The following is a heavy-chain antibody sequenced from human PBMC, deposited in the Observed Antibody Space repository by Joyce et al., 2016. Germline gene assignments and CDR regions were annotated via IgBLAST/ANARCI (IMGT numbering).Heavy chain of an antibody. CDR1: GFTFSSYT. CDR3: AKGQTTESRLDY. V-gene: IGHV3-23*01. J-gene: IGHJ4*02. CDR2: ISISGDST. Sequence: EVQLLESGGGLVQPGGSLRLSCAASGFTFSSYTMYWVGQVPGKGLEWVSGISISGDSTYYADSVKGRFTISRDTSKNTLYLQMNSLRAEDTAVYYCAKGQTTESRLDYWGQGTLVTVSS. D-gene: IGHD4-17*01.